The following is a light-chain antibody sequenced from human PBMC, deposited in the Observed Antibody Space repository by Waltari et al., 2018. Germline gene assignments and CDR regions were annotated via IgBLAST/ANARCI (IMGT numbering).Light chain of an antibody. Sequence: DIQMTQSPSTLSASVGDRATITCRASETFNTWLAWYQQKPGKAPNLLIYDASSLQSGVPSRFSGSGSGTEFTLTISSLQPGDFATYHCQQYNSYPYTFGQGTKLEI. CDR2: DAS. J-gene: IGKJ2*01. V-gene: IGKV1-5*01. CDR1: ETFNTW. CDR3: QQYNSYPYT.